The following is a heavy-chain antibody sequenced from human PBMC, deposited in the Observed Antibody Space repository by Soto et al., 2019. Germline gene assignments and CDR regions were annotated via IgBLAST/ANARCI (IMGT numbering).Heavy chain of an antibody. Sequence: EVELLESGGGLVQPGGSLRLSCTASGFTFTDNAIIWVRQAPGKGLEWVSTLSGSGDRTDYADSVRGRFTISRDNSKNTLYLQMNSLRTEDTAVYYCAKSNQIFGVLIDYYYYGMDVWGQGTTVTVSS. CDR2: LSGSGDRT. V-gene: IGHV3-23*01. CDR1: GFTFTDNA. CDR3: AKSNQIFGVLIDYYYYGMDV. J-gene: IGHJ6*02. D-gene: IGHD3-3*01.